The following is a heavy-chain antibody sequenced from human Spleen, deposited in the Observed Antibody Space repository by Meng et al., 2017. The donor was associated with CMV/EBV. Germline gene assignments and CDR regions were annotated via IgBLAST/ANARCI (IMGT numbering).Heavy chain of an antibody. CDR3: ARDHDFRGGYYLPSDY. Sequence: GESLKISCAASGFTFSSYTMHWVRQAPGKGLEWVAIISYDGRNKYYADSVKGRFTISRDDSKNTLYLQMNSLRAEDTAVYFCARDHDFRGGYYLPSDYWGQGTLVTVSS. CDR1: GFTFSSYT. D-gene: IGHD3-3*01. J-gene: IGHJ4*02. CDR2: ISYDGRNK. V-gene: IGHV3-30*04.